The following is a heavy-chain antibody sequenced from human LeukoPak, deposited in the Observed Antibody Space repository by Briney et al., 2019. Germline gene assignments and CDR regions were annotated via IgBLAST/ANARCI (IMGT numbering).Heavy chain of an antibody. CDR3: ARDGGHSTDFDY. D-gene: IGHD2/OR15-2a*01. V-gene: IGHV3-7*01. CDR2: IKQDGSER. CDR1: GFMFSRQW. Sequence: GGSLRLSCAPSGFMFSRQWMSWVRQAPGKGPEWEANIKQDGSERYYVDSVKVRFTISRDNAKHSLYLQMNSLRAEDTAVYYCARDGGHSTDFDYWGQGTLVTVSS. J-gene: IGHJ4*02.